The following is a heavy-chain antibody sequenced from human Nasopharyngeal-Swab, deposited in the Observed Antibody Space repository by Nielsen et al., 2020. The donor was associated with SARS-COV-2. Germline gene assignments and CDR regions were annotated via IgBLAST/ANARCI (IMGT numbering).Heavy chain of an antibody. V-gene: IGHV3-21*05. CDR1: GFTFSTYS. CDR2: ISESSSFI. J-gene: IGHJ6*02. Sequence: GESLKISCAASGFTFSTYSMNWVRQAPGKGLEWLSYISESSSFICYADSVRGRFTISRDNAKNSLFLQMNSLRAEDTAVYYCARDTGMTARWSGRDVWGQGTTVTVSS. D-gene: IGHD6-6*01. CDR3: ARDTGMTARWSGRDV.